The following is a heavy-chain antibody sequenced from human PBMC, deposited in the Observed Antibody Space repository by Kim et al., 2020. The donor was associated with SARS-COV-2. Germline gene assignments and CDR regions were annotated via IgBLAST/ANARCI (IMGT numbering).Heavy chain of an antibody. Sequence: GGSLRLSCAASGFTFSSYGMHWVRQAPGKGLEWVAVISYDGSNKYYADSVKGRFTISRDNSKNTLYLQMNSLRAEDTAVYYCAKTFPPATTVVTLYGMDVWGQGTTVTVSS. J-gene: IGHJ6*02. CDR2: ISYDGSNK. D-gene: IGHD4-17*01. V-gene: IGHV3-30*18. CDR1: GFTFSSYG. CDR3: AKTFPPATTVVTLYGMDV.